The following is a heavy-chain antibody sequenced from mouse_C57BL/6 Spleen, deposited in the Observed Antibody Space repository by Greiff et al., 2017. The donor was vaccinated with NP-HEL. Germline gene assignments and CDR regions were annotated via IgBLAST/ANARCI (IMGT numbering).Heavy chain of an antibody. CDR1: GFTFSDYG. D-gene: IGHD1-1*01. Sequence: EVQVVESGGGLVKPGGSLKLSCAASGFTFSDYGMHWVRQAPEKGLEWVAYISSGSSTIYYADTVKGRFTISRDNAKNTLFLQMTSLRSEDTAMYYCARTGGSSSYYFDYWGQGTTLTVSS. CDR2: ISSGSSTI. CDR3: ARTGGSSSYYFDY. J-gene: IGHJ2*01. V-gene: IGHV5-17*01.